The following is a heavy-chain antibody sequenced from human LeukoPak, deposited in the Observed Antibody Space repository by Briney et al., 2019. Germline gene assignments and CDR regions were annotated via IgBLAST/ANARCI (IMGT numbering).Heavy chain of an antibody. CDR1: GFTLSSYW. CDR3: ARDYSSWSDY. J-gene: IGHJ4*02. V-gene: IGHV3-7*01. D-gene: IGHD6-13*01. CDR2: IKQDGSEK. Sequence: AGTLRLSCAASGFTLSSYWMSWVRQAPGKGLEWVANIKQDGSEKYYVDSVKGRFTISRDNAKNSLYLQMNSLRAEDTAVYYCARDYSSWSDYWGQGTLVTVSS.